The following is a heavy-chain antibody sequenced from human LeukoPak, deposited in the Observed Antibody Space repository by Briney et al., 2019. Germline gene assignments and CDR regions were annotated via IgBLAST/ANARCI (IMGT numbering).Heavy chain of an antibody. Sequence: SETLSLTCTVSGYSITSGSYWGWIRQPPGKGLEWIANVYHRGTTYYNPSLKGRLTISVDTSKNHFSLRLSSLSAADTAIYYCARFADTNYDAFDIWGQGTLVTVSS. D-gene: IGHD4-11*01. CDR2: VYHRGTT. CDR3: ARFADTNYDAFDI. CDR1: GYSITSGSY. J-gene: IGHJ3*02. V-gene: IGHV4-38-2*02.